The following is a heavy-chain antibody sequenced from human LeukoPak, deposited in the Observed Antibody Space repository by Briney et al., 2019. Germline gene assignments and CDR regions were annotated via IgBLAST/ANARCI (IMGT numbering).Heavy chain of an antibody. CDR3: AMTTTEFWSCPIFDY. CDR2: IIPIFGTA. CDR1: GGTFSSYA. J-gene: IGHJ4*02. Sequence: SVKVSCKASGGTFSSYAISWVRQAPGQGLEWMGGIIPIFGTANYAQKFQGRVTITADESTSTAYMELSSLRSEDTAVYYCAMTTTEFWSCPIFDYWGQGTLVTVSS. D-gene: IGHD3-3*01. V-gene: IGHV1-69*13.